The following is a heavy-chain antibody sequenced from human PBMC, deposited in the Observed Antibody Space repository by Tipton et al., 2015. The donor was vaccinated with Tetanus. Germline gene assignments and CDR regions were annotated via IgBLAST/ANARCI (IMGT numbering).Heavy chain of an antibody. J-gene: IGHJ4*02. CDR1: GGSISSGDYY. Sequence: TLSLTCTVPGGSISSGDYYWSWIRQPPGKGLEWIGYIYYSGSTYYNPSLKSRVTISVDSSKNQFSLKLSSVTAADTAVYYCARRRGVYSGSYFDSWGQGTLVTVSS. V-gene: IGHV4-30-4*01. CDR2: IYYSGST. D-gene: IGHD1-26*01. CDR3: ARRRGVYSGSYFDS.